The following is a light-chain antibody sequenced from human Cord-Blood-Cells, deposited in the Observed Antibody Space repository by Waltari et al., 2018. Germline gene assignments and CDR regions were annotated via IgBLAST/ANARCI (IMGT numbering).Light chain of an antibody. CDR2: EGS. V-gene: IGLV2-23*01. CDR3: CSYAGSSTVV. J-gene: IGLJ2*01. Sequence: QSALTQPASVSGSPGQSITISCTGTSSDVGSYNLVSWYQQHPGKAPKLMIYEGSKRPPGVSNRFSGSKSGNTASLTISGLQAEDEAYYYCCSYAGSSTVVFGGGTKLTVL. CDR1: SSDVGSYNL.